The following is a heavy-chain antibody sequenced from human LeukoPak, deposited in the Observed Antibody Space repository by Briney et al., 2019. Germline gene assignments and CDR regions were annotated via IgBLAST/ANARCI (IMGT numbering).Heavy chain of an antibody. CDR1: GFTFSSHA. CDR3: AKKEGCSGGSCYFPPGYFDY. Sequence: GGSLRLSCAASGFTFSSHAMSWVRQAPGKGLEWVSAISGSGGSTYYADSVKGRFTISRDNSKNTLYLQMNSLRAEDTAVYYCAKKEGCSGGSCYFPPGYFDYWGQGTLVTVSS. D-gene: IGHD2-15*01. V-gene: IGHV3-23*01. J-gene: IGHJ4*02. CDR2: ISGSGGST.